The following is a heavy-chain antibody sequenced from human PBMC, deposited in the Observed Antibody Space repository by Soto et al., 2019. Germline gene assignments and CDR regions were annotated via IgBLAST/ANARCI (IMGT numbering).Heavy chain of an antibody. Sequence: TLSLTCTVSGGSISSSSYYWGWIRQPPGKGLEWIGSIYYSGSTYYNPSLKSRVTISVDTSKNQFSLKLSSVTAADTAVYYCASRFEYYDILTGYKSTFDYWGQGPLVTVSS. V-gene: IGHV4-39*01. CDR3: ASRFEYYDILTGYKSTFDY. J-gene: IGHJ4*02. D-gene: IGHD3-9*01. CDR1: GGSISSSSYY. CDR2: IYYSGST.